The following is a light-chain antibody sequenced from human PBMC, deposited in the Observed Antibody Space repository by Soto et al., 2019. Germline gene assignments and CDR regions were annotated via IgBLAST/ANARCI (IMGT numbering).Light chain of an antibody. V-gene: IGKV1-5*01. Sequence: DIQMTQSPSTLSASIGERVTFTCRASQDIGDSLAWYQQKARKAPKLLIYEASTLEARVPSRFSGSGSGTDFTLTISSLQPDDFATYYCQQYNSYSSFGPGTTVEVK. CDR3: QQYNSYSS. CDR2: EAS. CDR1: QDIGDS. J-gene: IGKJ3*01.